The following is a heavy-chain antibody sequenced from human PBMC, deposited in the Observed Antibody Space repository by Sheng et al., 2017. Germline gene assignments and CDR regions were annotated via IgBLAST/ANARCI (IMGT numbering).Heavy chain of an antibody. D-gene: IGHD6-6*01. CDR3: TRSGYTSSAYFDS. J-gene: IGHJ4*02. CDR1: GYIFTGEY. CDR2: INPNSGGT. Sequence: QVQLVQSGAEVKKPGASVKVSCKASGYIFTGEYIHWVRQAPGQGLEWMGWINPNSGGTTYAQKFQGRVTMTRDTSITTAYMELSRLRSDDTAFYYCTRSGYTSSAYFDSWGQGTLVT. V-gene: IGHV1-2*02.